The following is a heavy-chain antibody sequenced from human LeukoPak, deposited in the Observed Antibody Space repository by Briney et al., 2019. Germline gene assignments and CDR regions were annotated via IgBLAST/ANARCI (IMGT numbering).Heavy chain of an antibody. D-gene: IGHD6-19*01. J-gene: IGHJ4*02. CDR3: AKDSPGSSGWNILDY. V-gene: IGHV3-23*01. CDR1: GFTFSSYA. Sequence: GGSLRLSCAASGFTFSSYAMSWVRQAPGKGLEWVSAIIGNGGSAYYADSVKGRFTISRDNSKNSLYLQMNSLRAEDTALYYCAKDSPGSSGWNILDYWGQGTLVTVSS. CDR2: IIGNGGSA.